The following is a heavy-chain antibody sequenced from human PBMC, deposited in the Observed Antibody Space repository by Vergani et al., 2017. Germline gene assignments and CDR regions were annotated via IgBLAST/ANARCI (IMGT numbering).Heavy chain of an antibody. D-gene: IGHD2/OR15-2a*01. J-gene: IGHJ4*02. CDR1: GFIFKNHG. Sequence: QVQLVESGGGVVQPGTSLRLSCAASGFIFKNHGMQWVRQAPGKGLEWVALIWDDGSKKNYGESMKGRFTISRDNSKDTLYLEMNSLRGEDSAVSYCVRHSWLRSCKSVNCSSWDYWGQGTPVTVSS. V-gene: IGHV3-33*01. CDR3: VRHSWLRSCKSVNCSSWDY. CDR2: IWDDGSKK.